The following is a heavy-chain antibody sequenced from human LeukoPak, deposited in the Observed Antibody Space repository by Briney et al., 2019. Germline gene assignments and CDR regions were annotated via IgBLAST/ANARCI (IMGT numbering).Heavy chain of an antibody. CDR2: IYYSGST. D-gene: IGHD6-19*01. Sequence: SETLSLTCTVSGGSISSSSYYWGWIRQPPGTGLEWIGSIYYSGSTYYNPSLKSRVTISVDTSKNQFSLKLNSVTAADTAVYYCARGGSSEIWTSGWYDYWGQGTLVTVSS. CDR1: GGSISSSSYY. V-gene: IGHV4-39*01. J-gene: IGHJ4*02. CDR3: ARGGSSEIWTSGWYDY.